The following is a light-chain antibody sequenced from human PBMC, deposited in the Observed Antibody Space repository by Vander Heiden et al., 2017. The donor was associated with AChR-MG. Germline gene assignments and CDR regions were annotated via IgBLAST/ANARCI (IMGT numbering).Light chain of an antibody. CDR1: QSIGTW. Sequence: DIQMTQSPSTLPASVGDRVTITCRASQSIGTWLAWYQQDQGKSPRLLIYRASNLESGVPSRFSGSGSGTEFTLTISSLQPDDFGTYYCQQCSSYSDISFGQGTRLEIK. CDR3: QQCSSYSDIS. V-gene: IGKV1-5*03. J-gene: IGKJ5*01. CDR2: RAS.